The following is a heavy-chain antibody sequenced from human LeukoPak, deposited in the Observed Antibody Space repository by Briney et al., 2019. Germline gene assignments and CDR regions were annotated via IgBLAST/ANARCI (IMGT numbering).Heavy chain of an antibody. CDR1: GYTFTSYG. D-gene: IGHD3-22*01. J-gene: IGHJ4*02. Sequence: GASVKVSCKASGYTFTSYGISWVRQAPGQGLEWMEWISAYNGNTNYAQNLQGRVTMTTETSTSTAYMDLRSLRSDDTAVYYCARPLYYDSTGYHQYYFDHWGQGALVTVSS. CDR2: ISAYNGNT. V-gene: IGHV1-18*01. CDR3: ARPLYYDSTGYHQYYFDH.